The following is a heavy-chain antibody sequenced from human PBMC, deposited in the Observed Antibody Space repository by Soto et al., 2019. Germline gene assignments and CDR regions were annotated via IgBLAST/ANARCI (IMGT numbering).Heavy chain of an antibody. CDR3: ARDRTVTNLHYYYGMDV. D-gene: IGHD4-17*01. CDR2: INSDGSST. V-gene: IGHV3-74*01. CDR1: GLTFSSYW. Sequence: GGSLRLSCAASGLTFSSYWMHWVRQAPGKGLVWVSRINSDGSSTSYADSVKGRFTISRDNAKNTLYLQMNSLRAEDTAVYYCARDRTVTNLHYYYGMDVWGQGTTVTVSS. J-gene: IGHJ6*02.